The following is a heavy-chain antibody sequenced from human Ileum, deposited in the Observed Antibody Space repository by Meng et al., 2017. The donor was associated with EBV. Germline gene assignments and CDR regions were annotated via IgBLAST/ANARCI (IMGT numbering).Heavy chain of an antibody. CDR1: GGSISTGNFS. J-gene: IGHJ4*02. Sequence: LQQQAAGPGLVKPSGTLALTCPASGGSISTGNFSWGWIRQSPGKALECIGTIYYRGNTFYNPSLKSRHTISIDTSKNEFSLTLRSVTAADTALYYCASAYDYGDYEAFAYWGPGSLVTVSS. CDR2: IYYRGNT. V-gene: IGHV4-39*07. D-gene: IGHD4-17*01. CDR3: ASAYDYGDYEAFAY.